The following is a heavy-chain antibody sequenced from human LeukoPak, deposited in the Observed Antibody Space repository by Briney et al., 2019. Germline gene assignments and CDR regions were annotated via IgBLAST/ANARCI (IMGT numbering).Heavy chain of an antibody. D-gene: IGHD3-22*01. V-gene: IGHV1-46*01. J-gene: IGHJ4*02. Sequence: ASVKVSCKASGYTFTSYYMHWVRQAPGQGLEWMGIINPSGGSTSYAQKFQGRVTMTRDTFTSTVYMELSSLRSEDTAVYYCARVGHYYDSSGYSPFDYWGQGTLVTVSS. CDR2: INPSGGST. CDR3: ARVGHYYDSSGYSPFDY. CDR1: GYTFTSYY.